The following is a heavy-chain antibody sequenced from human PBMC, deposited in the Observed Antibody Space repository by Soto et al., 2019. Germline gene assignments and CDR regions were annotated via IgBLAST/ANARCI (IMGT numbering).Heavy chain of an antibody. CDR2: ISYDGSNK. CDR3: ARDQLFTIFGVVKYYYYYGMDV. J-gene: IGHJ6*02. Sequence: AGGSLRLSCAASGFTFSSYAMHWVRQAPGKGLEWVAVISYDGSNKYYADSVKGRFTISRDNSKNTLYLQMNSLRAEDTAVYYCARDQLFTIFGVVKYYYYYGMDVWGQGTTVTVSS. V-gene: IGHV3-30-3*01. D-gene: IGHD3-3*01. CDR1: GFTFSSYA.